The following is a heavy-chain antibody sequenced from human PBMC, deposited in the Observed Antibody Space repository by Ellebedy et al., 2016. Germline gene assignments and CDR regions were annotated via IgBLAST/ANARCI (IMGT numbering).Heavy chain of an antibody. Sequence: GESLKISCAASGFTFSSYAMHWVRQAPGKGLEWVAVISYDGSNKYYADSVKGRFTISRDNSKNTLYLQMNSLRAEDTAVYYCARGPPLEWGGMDVWGQGTTVTVSS. CDR1: GFTFSSYA. CDR3: ARGPPLEWGGMDV. V-gene: IGHV3-30-3*01. CDR2: ISYDGSNK. J-gene: IGHJ6*02. D-gene: IGHD3-3*01.